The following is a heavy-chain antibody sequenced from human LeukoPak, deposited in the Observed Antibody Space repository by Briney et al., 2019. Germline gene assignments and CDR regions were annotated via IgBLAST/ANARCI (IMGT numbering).Heavy chain of an antibody. CDR2: IYDSGST. CDR3: ARHYGP. D-gene: IGHD3-10*01. J-gene: IGHJ5*02. CDR1: GGSISIYY. Sequence: PAETLSLTCTVSGGSISIYYWGWIRQPPGKGLEWIGSIYDSGSTYYNPSLKSRVTISVDTSKNQFSLKLNSVTAADTAVYYCARHYGPWGRGTLVTVSS. V-gene: IGHV4-39*01.